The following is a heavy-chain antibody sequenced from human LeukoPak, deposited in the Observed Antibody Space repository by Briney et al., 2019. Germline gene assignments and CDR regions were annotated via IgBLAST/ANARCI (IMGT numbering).Heavy chain of an antibody. V-gene: IGHV3-33*01. Sequence: GGPLRLSCAASGFIFSTYGMHWVRQAPGKGLEWVAVIWYDGSNKYYGDSVKGRFTISRDNSRNTLYLQMNSLRAEDTAVYYCARASGPFDYWGQGTLVTVSP. D-gene: IGHD1-14*01. CDR3: ARASGPFDY. CDR2: IWYDGSNK. J-gene: IGHJ4*02. CDR1: GFIFSTYG.